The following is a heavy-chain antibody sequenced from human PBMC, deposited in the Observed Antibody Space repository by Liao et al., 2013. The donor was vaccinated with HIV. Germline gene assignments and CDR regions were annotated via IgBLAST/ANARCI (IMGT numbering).Heavy chain of an antibody. J-gene: IGHJ4*02. V-gene: IGHV4-61*02. Sequence: QVELQESGPGLVQPSQTLSLSCTVSGDSISGGNYFLNWIRQPAGKRLEWLGRIYTSGNTDYSPSLKRRLTISLDTANNQFSLKLTSVTAADTAVYYCAREVTTIRGVINYWGQGTLVTVS. CDR3: AREVTTIRGVINY. CDR1: GDSISGGNYF. CDR2: IYTSGNT. D-gene: IGHD3-10*01.